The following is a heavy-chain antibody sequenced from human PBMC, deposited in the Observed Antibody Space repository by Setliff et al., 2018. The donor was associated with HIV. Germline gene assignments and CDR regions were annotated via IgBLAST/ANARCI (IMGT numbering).Heavy chain of an antibody. CDR3: ARDQDSGSWLTTYDAFDI. CDR2: IIPIYGTA. Sequence: ASVKVSCKASGDIFSRYGISWVRQAPGQGLEWMGGIIPIYGTANSAQNLQGRVTMTTDTSTSTAYMELRSLRSDDTAVYYCARDQDSGSWLTTYDAFDIWGQGTMVTVSS. J-gene: IGHJ3*02. CDR1: GDIFSRYG. V-gene: IGHV1-69*05. D-gene: IGHD1-26*01.